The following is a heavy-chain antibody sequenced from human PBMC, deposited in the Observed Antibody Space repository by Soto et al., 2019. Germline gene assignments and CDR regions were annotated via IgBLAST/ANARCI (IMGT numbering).Heavy chain of an antibody. J-gene: IGHJ4*02. V-gene: IGHV3-15*01. D-gene: IGHD6-13*01. CDR1: GFTFSNAW. Sequence: EVQLVESGGGLVKPGGSLRLSCAASGFTFSNAWMSWVRQAPGKGLEWVGRIKSKTDGGTTDYAAPVKGRFTISRDDSKNTLYLQMSSLKTEDTAVYYCTTDVAAAGTTIGFADYWGQGTLVTVSS. CDR2: IKSKTDGGTT. CDR3: TTDVAAAGTTIGFADY.